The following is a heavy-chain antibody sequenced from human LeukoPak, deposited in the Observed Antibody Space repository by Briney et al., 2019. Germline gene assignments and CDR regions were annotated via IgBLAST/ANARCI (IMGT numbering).Heavy chain of an antibody. D-gene: IGHD3-3*01. CDR1: GGSFSGNY. V-gene: IGHV4-34*01. J-gene: IGHJ5*02. Sequence: SETLSLTCAVYGGSFSGNYWSWIRQPPGKGLEWIGEINHSGSTNYNPSLKSRVTISVDTSKNQFSLRLSSLTAADMAVYYCARRIAVVIIVPQGWFDPWGQGTLVTVSS. CDR3: ARRIAVVIIVPQGWFDP. CDR2: INHSGST.